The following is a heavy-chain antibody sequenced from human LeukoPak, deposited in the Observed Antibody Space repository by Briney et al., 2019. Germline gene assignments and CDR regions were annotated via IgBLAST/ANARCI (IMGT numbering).Heavy chain of an antibody. CDR2: IYTSGSS. Sequence: SQTLSLTCTVSGGSISSSSYYWSWIRQPAGKGLEWIGRIYTSGSSNYNPSLASRVTISVDTSKNQFSLKLISVAAADTAVYYCARDLYGYYWFDPWGQGTLVTVSS. D-gene: IGHD5-18*01. CDR3: ARDLYGYYWFDP. CDR1: GGSISSSSYY. V-gene: IGHV4-61*02. J-gene: IGHJ5*02.